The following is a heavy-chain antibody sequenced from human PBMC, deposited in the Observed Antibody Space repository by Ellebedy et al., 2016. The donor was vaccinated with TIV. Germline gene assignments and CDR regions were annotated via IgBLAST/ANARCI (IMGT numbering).Heavy chain of an antibody. J-gene: IGHJ6*02. D-gene: IGHD1-1*01. CDR3: ARGGRVFMDV. CDR2: INHSGST. V-gene: IGHV4-34*01. CDR1: GGSFSGYY. Sequence: SETLSLXCAVYGGSFSGYYWSWIRQPPGKGLEWIGEINHSGSTNYNPSLKSRVTISVDTSKNQFSLKLSSVTAADTAVYYCARGGRVFMDVWGQGTTVTVSS.